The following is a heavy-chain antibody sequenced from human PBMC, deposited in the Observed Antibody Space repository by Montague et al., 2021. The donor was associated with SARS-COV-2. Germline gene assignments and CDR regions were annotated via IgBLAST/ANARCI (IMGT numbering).Heavy chain of an antibody. CDR1: GFSFSSFE. CDR3: AGDQGYSYGSGH. V-gene: IGHV3-48*03. Sequence: SARFSCGASGFSFSSFEMTWVRQAPGKGLEWISHISDSGRTTFYADSVKGRFTVSRDNAKNSLYLQMNSLRAEDTALYFCAGDQGYSYGSGHWGQGTLVTVSS. D-gene: IGHD5-18*01. CDR2: ISDSGRTT. J-gene: IGHJ4*02.